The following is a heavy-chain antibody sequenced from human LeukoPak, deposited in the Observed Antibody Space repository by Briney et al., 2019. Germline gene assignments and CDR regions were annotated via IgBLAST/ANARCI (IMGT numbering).Heavy chain of an antibody. J-gene: IGHJ4*02. D-gene: IGHD6-13*01. V-gene: IGHV4-4*07. CDR1: GGSISSYY. CDR2: IYTSGST. Sequence: RASETLSLTCSVSGGSISSYYWSWIRQPAGKGLEWIGRIYTSGSTNYNPSLKSRVTMSVDTSKNQFSLKLSSVTAADTAVYYCARDGGSSWYSTTFDYWGQGTLVTVSS. CDR3: ARDGGSSWYSTTFDY.